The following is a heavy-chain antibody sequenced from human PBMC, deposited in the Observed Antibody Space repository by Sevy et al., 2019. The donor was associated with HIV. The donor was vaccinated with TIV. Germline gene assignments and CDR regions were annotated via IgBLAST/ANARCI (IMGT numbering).Heavy chain of an antibody. CDR2: ISWDGSST. Sequence: GGSLRLSCAASGLNFNDYTMNWVRQAPGKGLEWVSFISWDGSSTYYADSVKGRFTISRENTKNSLILQMNSLRTKDTAWYYCTKGGVSAGYAYDIWGQGTMVTVSS. CDR3: TKGGVSAGYAYDI. CDR1: GLNFNDYT. D-gene: IGHD2-2*01. V-gene: IGHV3-43*01. J-gene: IGHJ3*02.